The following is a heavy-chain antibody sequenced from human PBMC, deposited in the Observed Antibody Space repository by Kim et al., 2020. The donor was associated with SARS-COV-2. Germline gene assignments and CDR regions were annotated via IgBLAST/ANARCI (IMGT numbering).Heavy chain of an antibody. Sequence: GGSLRLSCAASGFTFSSYDMHWVRQATGKGLEWVSAIGTAGDTYYPGSVKGRFTISRENAKNSLYLQMNSLRAGDTAVYYCARARGGSGWNWFDPWGQGTLVTVSS. CDR1: GFTFSSYD. D-gene: IGHD6-19*01. J-gene: IGHJ5*02. V-gene: IGHV3-13*04. CDR3: ARARGGSGWNWFDP. CDR2: IGTAGDT.